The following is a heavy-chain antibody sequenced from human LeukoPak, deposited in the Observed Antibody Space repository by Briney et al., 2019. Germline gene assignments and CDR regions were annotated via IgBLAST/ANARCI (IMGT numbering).Heavy chain of an antibody. J-gene: IGHJ2*01. Sequence: AETLSLTCSVSGGSMFSYYWNWIRQSPGKGLEWIGFVYSNGMTTYNPSLRSRGTISIATSRNQFSLRLTSVTAADTATYYCTRRAYYDSSGYKPTAGYFDLWGRGTLVTVSS. D-gene: IGHD3-22*01. CDR2: VYSNGMT. V-gene: IGHV4-4*08. CDR3: TRRAYYDSSGYKPTAGYFDL. CDR1: GGSMFSYY.